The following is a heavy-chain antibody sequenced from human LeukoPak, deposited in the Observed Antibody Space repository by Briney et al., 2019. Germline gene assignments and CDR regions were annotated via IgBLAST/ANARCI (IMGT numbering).Heavy chain of an antibody. CDR2: IRYDGSNK. D-gene: IGHD2-15*01. V-gene: IGHV3-30*02. CDR3: AKDLASHYYYYMDV. Sequence: PGGSLRLSCAASGFTFSSYGMHWVRQAPGKGLEWVAFIRYDGSNKYYADSVKGRFTISRDNSKNSLNLQMNSLRTEDTALYYCAKDLASHYYYYMDVWGKGTTVTVYS. CDR1: GFTFSSYG. J-gene: IGHJ6*03.